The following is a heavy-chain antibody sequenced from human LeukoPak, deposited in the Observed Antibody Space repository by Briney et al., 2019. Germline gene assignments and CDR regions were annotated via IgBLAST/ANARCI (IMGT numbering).Heavy chain of an antibody. V-gene: IGHV1-69*13. CDR1: GGTFSSYA. CDR3: ASNRQWLVNGYYFDC. CDR2: IIPIFGTA. J-gene: IGHJ4*02. D-gene: IGHD6-19*01. Sequence: SVKVSCKASGGTFSSYAISWVRQAPGQGLEWMGGIIPIFGTANYAQKFQGRVTITADESTSTAYMELSSLRSEDTAVYYCASNRQWLVNGYYFDCWGQGTLVTVSS.